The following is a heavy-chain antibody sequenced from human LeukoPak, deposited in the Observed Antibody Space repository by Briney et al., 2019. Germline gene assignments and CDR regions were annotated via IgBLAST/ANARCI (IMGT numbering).Heavy chain of an antibody. CDR2: ISYDGSNK. Sequence: GGSLRLSCAASGFTFSSYGMHWVRQATGKGLEWVAVISYDGSNKYYADSVKGRFTISRDHSRNTLYLQMDGLRVEDTAVYYCAKGYADYGADAFDIWGQGTMVTVSS. CDR3: AKGYADYGADAFDI. J-gene: IGHJ3*02. D-gene: IGHD4-17*01. V-gene: IGHV3-30*18. CDR1: GFTFSSYG.